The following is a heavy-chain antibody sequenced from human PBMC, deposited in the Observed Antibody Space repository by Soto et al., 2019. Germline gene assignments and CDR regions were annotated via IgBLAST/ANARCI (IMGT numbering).Heavy chain of an antibody. CDR2: IYNSGST. J-gene: IGHJ6*02. D-gene: IGHD3-10*01. CDR3: ARARITMVREVIKYNMDV. Sequence: SETLSLTCTVSGGSISSYYWIWIRRPPGKGLEWIGYIYNSGSTHSNPSLQSRVTISVDTSKNQFSLKLSSVTAADTGIYYCARARITMVREVIKYNMDVWGQGTTVTV. CDR1: GGSISSYY. V-gene: IGHV4-59*01.